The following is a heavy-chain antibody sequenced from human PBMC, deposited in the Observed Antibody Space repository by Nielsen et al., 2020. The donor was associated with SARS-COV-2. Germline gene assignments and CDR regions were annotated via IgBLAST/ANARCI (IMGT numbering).Heavy chain of an antibody. CDR2: ISSSSSYI. D-gene: IGHD3-3*01. CDR3: ARVLRFLEWLQNDAFDI. CDR1: GFTFSSYS. Sequence: GGSLRLSCAASGFTFSSYSMNWVRQAPGKGLEWVSSISSSSSYIYYADSVKGRFTISRDNAKNSLYLQMNSLRAEDTAVYYCARVLRFLEWLQNDAFDIWGQGTMVTVSS. J-gene: IGHJ3*02. V-gene: IGHV3-21*01.